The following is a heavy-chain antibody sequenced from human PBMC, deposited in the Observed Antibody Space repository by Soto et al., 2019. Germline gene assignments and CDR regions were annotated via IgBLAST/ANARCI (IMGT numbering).Heavy chain of an antibody. D-gene: IGHD3-3*01. J-gene: IGHJ4*02. V-gene: IGHV4-59*01. CDR3: ARHGALRFLDLYYFDY. Sequence: SETLSLTCTVSGGSISSYYWSWIRQPPGKGLEWIGYIYYSGSTNYNPSLKSRVTISVDTSENQFSLKLSSVTAADTAVYYCARHGALRFLDLYYFDYWGQGTLVTVSS. CDR1: GGSISSYY. CDR2: IYYSGST.